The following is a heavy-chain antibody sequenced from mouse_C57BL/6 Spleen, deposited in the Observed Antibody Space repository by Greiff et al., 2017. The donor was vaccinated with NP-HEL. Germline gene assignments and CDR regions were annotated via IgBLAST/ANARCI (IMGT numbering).Heavy chain of an antibody. CDR1: GYTFTDYY. V-gene: IGHV1-26*01. Sequence: VQLQQSGPELVKPGASVKISCKASGYTFTDYYMNWVKQSHGKSLEWIGDINPNNGGTSYNQKFKGKATLTVDKSSSTAYMELRSLTSEDSAVYYCASLTAQARDYAMDYWGQGTSVTVSS. D-gene: IGHD3-2*02. J-gene: IGHJ4*01. CDR3: ASLTAQARDYAMDY. CDR2: INPNNGGT.